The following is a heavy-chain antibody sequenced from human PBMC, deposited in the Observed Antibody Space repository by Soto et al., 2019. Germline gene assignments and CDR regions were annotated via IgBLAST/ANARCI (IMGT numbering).Heavy chain of an antibody. CDR1: GFTFSSYG. Sequence: GGSLRLSCAASGFTFSSYGMHWVRQAPGKGLEWVAVIPYDGSNKYYADSVKGRFTISRDNSKNTLYLQMNSLRAEDTAVYYCAKDRKGGIDAFDIWGQGTMVTVSS. CDR3: AKDRKGGIDAFDI. D-gene: IGHD2-15*01. J-gene: IGHJ3*02. V-gene: IGHV3-30*18. CDR2: IPYDGSNK.